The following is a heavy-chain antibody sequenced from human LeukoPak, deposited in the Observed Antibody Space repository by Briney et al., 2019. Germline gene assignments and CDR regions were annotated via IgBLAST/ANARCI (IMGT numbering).Heavy chain of an antibody. CDR3: ARGVVPASHFDY. J-gene: IGHJ4*02. Sequence: PSETLSLTCSVSGGSISYYYWTWIRQPAGKGLEWIGRIYTSRGTNYNPSLKSRVTMSVDTSKNQFSLKLSSVTAADTAVYYCARGVVPASHFDYWGQGTLVTVYS. CDR1: GGSISYYY. V-gene: IGHV4-4*07. D-gene: IGHD2-2*01. CDR2: IYTSRGT.